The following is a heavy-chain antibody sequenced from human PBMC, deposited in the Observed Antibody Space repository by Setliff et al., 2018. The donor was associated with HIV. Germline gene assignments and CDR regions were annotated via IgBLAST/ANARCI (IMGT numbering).Heavy chain of an antibody. J-gene: IGHJ6*02. D-gene: IGHD3-16*01. V-gene: IGHV4-59*01. CDR2: IYYSGST. CDR1: GGSISSYY. CDR3: SRMFWDQGYYSGMDV. Sequence: PSETLSLTCTASGGSISSYYWSWIRQPPGKGLEWIGYIYYSGSTNSTPSLKRRVTISVDTSKNHISLKLSSVIAADTAVYYCSRMFWDQGYYSGMDVWGQGTTVTVSS.